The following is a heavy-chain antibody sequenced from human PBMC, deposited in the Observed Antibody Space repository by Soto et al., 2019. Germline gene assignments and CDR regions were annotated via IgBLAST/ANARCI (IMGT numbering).Heavy chain of an antibody. Sequence: PGGSLRLSCAASGFTFSSYSMNWVRQAPGKGLEWVSYISSSSSTIYYADSVKGRFTISRDNAKNSLYLQMNSLRDEDTAVYYCARVFAEVDELYYHPSYDNWFDPWGQGTLVTVSS. CDR3: ARVFAEVDELYYHPSYDNWFDP. V-gene: IGHV3-48*02. CDR2: ISSSSSTI. J-gene: IGHJ5*02. CDR1: GFTFSSYS. D-gene: IGHD3-16*01.